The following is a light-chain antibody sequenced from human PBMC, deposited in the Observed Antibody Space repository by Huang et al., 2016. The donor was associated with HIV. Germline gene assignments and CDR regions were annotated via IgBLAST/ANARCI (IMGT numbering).Light chain of an antibody. Sequence: EIRMTQSPATLSVSPGERATLSCRSSQSFSTNLAWYLQTPGQAPRLLIYSASTRATDVPVRIRGSGSGTEFTLTISNLQSEDFAVYFCQQYDHWPVTFGQGTKVEI. J-gene: IGKJ1*01. V-gene: IGKV3-15*01. CDR1: QSFSTN. CDR3: QQYDHWPVT. CDR2: SAS.